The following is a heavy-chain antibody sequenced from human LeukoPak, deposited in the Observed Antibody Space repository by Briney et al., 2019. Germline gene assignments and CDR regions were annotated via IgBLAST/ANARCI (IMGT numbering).Heavy chain of an antibody. V-gene: IGHV3-21*01. D-gene: IGHD3-10*01. CDR3: AISRFGESKTFDY. J-gene: IGHJ4*02. Sequence: GGSLRLSCAASGFTFSSYSMNWVRQAPGKGLEWVSSISSSSSYIYYADSVKGRFTISSDNAKNSLYLQMNSLRAEDTAVYYCAISRFGESKTFDYWGQGTLVTVSS. CDR2: ISSSSSYI. CDR1: GFTFSSYS.